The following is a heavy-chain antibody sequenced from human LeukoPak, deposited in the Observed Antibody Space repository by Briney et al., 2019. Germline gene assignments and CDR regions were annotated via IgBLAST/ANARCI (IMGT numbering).Heavy chain of an antibody. V-gene: IGHV1-2*02. D-gene: IGHD1-26*01. CDR3: ARVKRVGATTYYFDY. J-gene: IGHJ4*02. CDR2: INPNSGGT. Sequence: GASVKVSCKASGYTFTGYYMHWVRQAPGQGLEWMGWINPNSGGTNYAQKFQGRVTMTRNTSNSTAYMELSRLRSDDTAVYYCARVKRVGATTYYFDYWGQGTLVTVSS. CDR1: GYTFTGYY.